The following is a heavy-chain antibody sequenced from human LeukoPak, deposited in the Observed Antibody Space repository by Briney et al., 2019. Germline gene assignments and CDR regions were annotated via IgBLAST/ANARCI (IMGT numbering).Heavy chain of an antibody. D-gene: IGHD3-10*01. CDR1: GFTFSSYA. CDR2: ITSSSGTM. V-gene: IGHV3-48*01. J-gene: IGHJ6*03. Sequence: GGSLRLSCAASGFTFSSYAMNWVRQAPGKGLEWVSYITSSSGTMYYADSVKGRFTISRDNAKNSLYLQMNSLRAEDTAVYYCAREGYYGSGLYYYYYMDVWGKGTTVTVSS. CDR3: AREGYYGSGLYYYYYMDV.